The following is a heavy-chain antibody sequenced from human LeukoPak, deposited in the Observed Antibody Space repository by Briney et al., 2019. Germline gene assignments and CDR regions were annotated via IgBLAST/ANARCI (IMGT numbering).Heavy chain of an antibody. Sequence: PSETLSLTCAVYGGSFSGYYWSWIRQPPGKGLEWIGEINHSGSTNYNPSLKSRVTISVDTSKNQFSLKLSSVTAADTAVYYCARGRGHGYSSGWPKIHYLDYWGQGTLVTVSS. V-gene: IGHV4-34*01. J-gene: IGHJ4*02. CDR3: ARGRGHGYSSGWPKIHYLDY. D-gene: IGHD6-19*01. CDR2: INHSGST. CDR1: GGSFSGYY.